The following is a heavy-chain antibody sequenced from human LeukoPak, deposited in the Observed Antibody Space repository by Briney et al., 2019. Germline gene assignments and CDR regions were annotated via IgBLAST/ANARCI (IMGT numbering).Heavy chain of an antibody. CDR2: IYNGVPT. D-gene: IGHD6-19*01. CDR3: VQTTGWPGFDY. CDR1: GVSISRFY. Sequence: SETLSLICTTSGVSISRFYWSWVRQPPGKGLEWIGNIYNGVPTFFNPSLKSRVTISVDTPKGQFSLQLASVTAAGTAVYYCVQTTGWPGFDYWGQGILVTVSS. V-gene: IGHV4-4*09. J-gene: IGHJ4*02.